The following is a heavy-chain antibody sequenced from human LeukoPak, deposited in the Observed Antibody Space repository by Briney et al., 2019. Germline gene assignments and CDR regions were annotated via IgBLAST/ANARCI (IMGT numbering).Heavy chain of an antibody. CDR3: ARDPRGYYYGMDV. CDR1: GFTFSSYA. V-gene: IGHV3-30*04. J-gene: IGHJ6*02. CDR2: ISYDGSNK. D-gene: IGHD3-10*01. Sequence: GRSLRLSCAASGFTFSSYAMHWVRQAPGEGLEWVAVISYDGSNKYYADSVKGRFTISRDNSKNTLYLQMNSLRAEDTAVYYCARDPRGYYYGMDVWGQGTTVTVSS.